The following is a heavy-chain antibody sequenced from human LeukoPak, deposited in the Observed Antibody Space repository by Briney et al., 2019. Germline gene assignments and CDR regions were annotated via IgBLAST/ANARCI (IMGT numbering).Heavy chain of an antibody. V-gene: IGHV3-15*01. D-gene: IGHD5-12*01. CDR2: IKSKTDGGTT. CDR1: GFTFSSYA. CDR3: TTGGYLHSINPFDY. J-gene: IGHJ4*02. Sequence: PGGSLRLSCAASGFTFSSYAMSWVRQAPGKGLEWVGRIKSKTDGGTTDYAAPVKGRFTISRDDSKNTLYLQMNSLKTEDTAVYYCTTGGYLHSINPFDYWGQGTLVTVSS.